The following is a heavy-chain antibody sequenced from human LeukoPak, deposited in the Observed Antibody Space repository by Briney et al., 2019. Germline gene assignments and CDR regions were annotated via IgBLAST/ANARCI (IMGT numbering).Heavy chain of an antibody. V-gene: IGHV3-7*01. D-gene: IGHD1-26*01. CDR1: GFTFGSYW. CDR2: IEQDGSQK. Sequence: AGSLRLSCAASGFTFGSYWLSWVRQAPGKGLEWVASIEQDGSQKYYVDSVRGRFTISRDNAKNSVYLQTNSLRVEDTAVYYCARNSGSNPFDYWGQGTLVTVS. CDR3: ARNSGSNPFDY. J-gene: IGHJ4*02.